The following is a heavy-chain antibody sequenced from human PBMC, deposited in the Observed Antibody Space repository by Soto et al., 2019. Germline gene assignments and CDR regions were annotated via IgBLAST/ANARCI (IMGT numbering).Heavy chain of an antibody. D-gene: IGHD1-1*01. CDR1: GGSISDDSYY. J-gene: IGHJ5*02. Sequence: RLQESGPGLVRPSETLSLTCNLSGGSISDDSYYWAWIRQPPGGVLEWIGSVSSFGNTYYNPSLKSRVSISIHTSRKHFSLNLKSVSAADTAVYHCVRHGHAYKHWFAPWGQGTLVIVSS. CDR3: VRHGHAYKHWFAP. CDR2: VSSFGNT. V-gene: IGHV4-39*01.